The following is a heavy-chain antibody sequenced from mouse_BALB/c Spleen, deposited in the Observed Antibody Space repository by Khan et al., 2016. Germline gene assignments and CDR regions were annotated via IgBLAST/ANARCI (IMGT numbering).Heavy chain of an antibody. V-gene: IGHV5-6-3*01. CDR2: INSNGGNT. J-gene: IGHJ4*01. CDR1: GFTFSHYG. CDR3: ASEEVYCGYTLDY. Sequence: EVELVESGGGLVRPGGSLKLSCAASGFTFSHYGMSWVRQTPDKRLELVASINSNGGNTYYTDSVKGRFTISRDNAKNTLYLQMSSLKSEDTAIYYCASEEVYCGYTLDYWCQRTSVTVSS. D-gene: IGHD1-1*01.